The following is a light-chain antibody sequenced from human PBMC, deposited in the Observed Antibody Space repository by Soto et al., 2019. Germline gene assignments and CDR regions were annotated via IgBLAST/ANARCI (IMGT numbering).Light chain of an antibody. V-gene: IGKV3-15*01. J-gene: IGKJ5*01. Sequence: EIVMTQSPATLSVSPGERATLSCRASQSVTSNLAWYQQKPGQAPRLLISGASTRATGIPARFSGSGSGTEFTLTISSLQSEDVAVYYCQQYNNWPPTFGQGTRLEIK. CDR1: QSVTSN. CDR3: QQYNNWPPT. CDR2: GAS.